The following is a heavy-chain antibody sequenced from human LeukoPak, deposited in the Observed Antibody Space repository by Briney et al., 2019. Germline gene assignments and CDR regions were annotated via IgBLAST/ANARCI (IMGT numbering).Heavy chain of an antibody. CDR3: ARGGGNWNPDDDYYYHYMDV. D-gene: IGHD1-1*01. J-gene: IGHJ6*03. V-gene: IGHV3-74*01. CDR2: INRDGSST. Sequence: GGALRLSCAASGVIFSNYWMHGFRQAPGKGLAWVARINRDGSSTSYADSVKGRFTISRDNSKNTLYLQMNSLRAEDTAVYYCARGGGNWNPDDDYYYHYMDVWGKGTTVTVSS. CDR1: GVIFSNYW.